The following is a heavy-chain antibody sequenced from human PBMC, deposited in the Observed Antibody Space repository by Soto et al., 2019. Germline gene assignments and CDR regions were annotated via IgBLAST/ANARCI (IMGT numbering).Heavy chain of an antibody. D-gene: IGHD2-15*01. V-gene: IGHV5-51*01. CDR2: IFPADSDT. J-gene: IGHJ4*02. CDR1: GYSSSNYW. Sequence: GESLKISCKGSGYSSSNYWIAWVRQMPGKGLEWMGIIFPADSDTKYSPSFQGQVTISADKSISTAYLQWSSLKASDTAMYYCASFVVVPSTMNYFDYWGQGSLVTAPQ. CDR3: ASFVVVPSTMNYFDY.